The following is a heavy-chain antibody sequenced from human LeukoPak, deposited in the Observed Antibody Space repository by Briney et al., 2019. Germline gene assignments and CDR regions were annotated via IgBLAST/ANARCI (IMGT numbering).Heavy chain of an antibody. Sequence: GGSLRLSCAASGFTFSSYAMHWVRQAPGKGLEWVAVISYVGSNKYYADSVKGRFTISRDNSKNTLYLQMNSLRAEDTAAYYCARDQTIVGATLDYWGQGTLVTVSS. CDR3: ARDQTIVGATLDY. V-gene: IGHV3-30-3*01. J-gene: IGHJ4*02. D-gene: IGHD1-26*01. CDR2: ISYVGSNK. CDR1: GFTFSSYA.